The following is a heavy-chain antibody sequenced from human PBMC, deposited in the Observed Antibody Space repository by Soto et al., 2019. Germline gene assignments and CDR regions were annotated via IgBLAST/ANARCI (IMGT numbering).Heavy chain of an antibody. Sequence: SETLSLTCTVSGGSMSSYYWTWIRQPAGKGLEWIGRVYSSGGTHYNPSLKSRVTISLDTSKNQFSLRLLSVTDADTAVYYCARGQRFSDWFDPWGQGTLVTVYS. CDR3: ARGQRFSDWFDP. CDR1: GGSMSSYY. J-gene: IGHJ5*02. CDR2: VYSSGGT. V-gene: IGHV4-4*07. D-gene: IGHD3-3*01.